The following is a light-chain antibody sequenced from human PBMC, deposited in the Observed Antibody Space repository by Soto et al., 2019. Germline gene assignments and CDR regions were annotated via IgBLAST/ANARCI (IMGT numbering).Light chain of an antibody. J-gene: IGKJ2*01. CDR2: AAS. Sequence: DIQMTQSPSSLSASVGDRITIACRASQSITTYLNWYQQKPGKAPNLLIYAASSLQSGVPSRFSGSGSGADFTLTITILQPEDFATYYCQQSHSTPYTFGQGTKVEI. V-gene: IGKV1-39*01. CDR3: QQSHSTPYT. CDR1: QSITTY.